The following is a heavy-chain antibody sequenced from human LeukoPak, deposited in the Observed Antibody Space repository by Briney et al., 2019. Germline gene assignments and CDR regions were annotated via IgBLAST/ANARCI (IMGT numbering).Heavy chain of an antibody. CDR2: IRSKTDGGTT. CDR1: GFTSCNAW. J-gene: IGHJ5*01. CDR3: TKSLDCSRTACDS. D-gene: IGHD2-2*01. V-gene: IGHV3-15*01. Sequence: SGGSLRLSCAASGFTSCNAWMSWVRQAPGKGREWVGRIRSKTDGGTTDYAAPVKGRFTISRDDSKNTLYLQMSSLKTEDTAVYYCTKSLDCSRTACDSWGQGTLVTVSS.